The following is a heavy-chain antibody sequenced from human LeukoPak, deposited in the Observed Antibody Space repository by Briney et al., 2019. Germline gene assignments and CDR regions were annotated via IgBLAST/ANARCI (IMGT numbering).Heavy chain of an antibody. D-gene: IGHD6-19*01. CDR1: GFTFCSYS. V-gene: IGHV3-21*01. J-gene: IGHJ4*02. Sequence: GGSLSLSCAASGFTFCSYSMNWVRQGPGKGLEWVLSTISSSTYIYYADSVKGTFTISRDNAKNSLYLQMNSLRAEDTAVYYCARDLRSSGGYYFDYWGQGTLVTVSS. CDR3: ARDLRSSGGYYFDY. CDR2: TISSSTYI.